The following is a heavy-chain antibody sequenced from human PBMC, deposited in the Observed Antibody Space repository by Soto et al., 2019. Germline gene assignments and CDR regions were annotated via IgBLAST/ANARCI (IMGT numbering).Heavy chain of an antibody. CDR3: ARGACSSTSCHFGFDY. D-gene: IGHD2-2*01. J-gene: IGHJ4*02. V-gene: IGHV4-4*07. CDR1: GGSISSYY. Sequence: PSETLSLTCTVSGGSISSYYWSWIRQPAGKGLEWIGRIYTSGSTNYNPSLKSRATMSVDTSKNQFSLKLSSVTAADTAVYYCARGACSSTSCHFGFDYWGQGTLVTVSS. CDR2: IYTSGST.